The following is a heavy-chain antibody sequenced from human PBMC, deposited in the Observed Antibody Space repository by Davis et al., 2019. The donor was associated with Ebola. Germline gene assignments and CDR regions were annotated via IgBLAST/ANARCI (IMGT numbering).Heavy chain of an antibody. CDR2: IIPMFGTP. V-gene: IGHV1-69*13. Sequence: SVKVSCKASGDTFSNYGLSWVRQAPGQGLKWMGGIIPMFGTPNYALKFRDRVTIYADESTRTAYMELSSLRSDDTAIYYCAGGTKFGDYGDIDYWGQGTLVTVSS. D-gene: IGHD4-17*01. CDR1: GDTFSNYG. J-gene: IGHJ4*02. CDR3: AGGTKFGDYGDIDY.